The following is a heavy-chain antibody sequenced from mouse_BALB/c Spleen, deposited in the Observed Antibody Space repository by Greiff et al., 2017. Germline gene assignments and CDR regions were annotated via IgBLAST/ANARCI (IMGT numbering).Heavy chain of an antibody. D-gene: IGHD3-2*01. CDR2: ISSGGSYT. CDR1: GFTFSSYA. J-gene: IGHJ3*01. V-gene: IGHV5-9-3*01. Sequence: EVHLVESGGGLVKPGGSLKLSCAASGFTFSSYAMSWVRQTPEKRLEWVATISSGGSYTYYPDSVKGRFTISRDNAKNTLYLQMSSLRSEDTAMYYCARGDSSGYPFAYWGQGTLVTVSA. CDR3: ARGDSSGYPFAY.